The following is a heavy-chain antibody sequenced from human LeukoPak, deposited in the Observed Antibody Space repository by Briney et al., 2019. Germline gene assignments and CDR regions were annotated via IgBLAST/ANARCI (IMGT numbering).Heavy chain of an antibody. CDR3: AKEVKDTGYYHLDN. CDR1: GFTFRNYT. CDR2: ISGSGGST. J-gene: IGHJ4*02. D-gene: IGHD3-3*01. V-gene: IGHV3-23*01. Sequence: GGSLRLSCAASGFTFRNYTMTWVRQAPGKGLEWVSAISGSGGSTYYADSVKGRFTISRDNSKNTLYLQMNRLRDEDTALFYCAKEVKDTGYYHLDNWGQGTLVTVSS.